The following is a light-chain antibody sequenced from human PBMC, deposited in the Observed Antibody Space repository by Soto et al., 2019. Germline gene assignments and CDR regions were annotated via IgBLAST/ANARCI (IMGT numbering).Light chain of an antibody. CDR2: GAS. CDR1: QSVGSSY. V-gene: IGKV3-20*01. Sequence: IVLTQSPGTLSLSPGERATLSCRASQSVGSSYLAWYQQKPGQAPRLLIYGASSRATGIPDRFSGSGSGTDFTLTISRLEPEDFAVFYCHHYGTSPPTFGQGTKVDIK. J-gene: IGKJ1*01. CDR3: HHYGTSPPT.